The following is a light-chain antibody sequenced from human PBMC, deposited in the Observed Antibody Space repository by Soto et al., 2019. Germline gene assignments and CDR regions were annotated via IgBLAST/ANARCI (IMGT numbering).Light chain of an antibody. CDR2: GAS. CDR1: QSVSSSY. J-gene: IGKJ2*01. Sequence: EIVLTQSPGTLSLSPGERATLSCRASQSVSSSYLAWYQQKPGQAARLLIYGASSMATGIPDRFSGSGSGTDFTLTISRLEPEDFAVYYCQQYGSSPPYTFGQGTKLEIK. CDR3: QQYGSSPPYT. V-gene: IGKV3-20*01.